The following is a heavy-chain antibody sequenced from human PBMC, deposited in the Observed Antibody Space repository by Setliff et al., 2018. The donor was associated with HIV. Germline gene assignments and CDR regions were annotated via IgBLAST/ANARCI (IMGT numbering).Heavy chain of an antibody. CDR1: GYSLTSYS. V-gene: IGHV7-4-1*01. J-gene: IGHJ6*03. CDR2: INCNAGNP. CDR3: TRDHTPPPNYDFWSGQLDLRNIFYYMDV. D-gene: IGHD3-3*01. Sequence: PSVKVSCKASGYSLTSYSINWVRQAPGQGLEWMGCINCNAGNPTYAHGFTGRFVFSVDTPVSTAYLQIFSLKAEDTAVYYCTRDHTPPPNYDFWSGQLDLRNIFYYMDVWGTGSPVTVSS.